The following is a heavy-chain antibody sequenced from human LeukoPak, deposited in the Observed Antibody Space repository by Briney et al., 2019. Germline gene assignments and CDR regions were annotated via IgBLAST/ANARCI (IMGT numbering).Heavy chain of an antibody. Sequence: PGGSLRLSCAASGFTFSSYWMRWVRQAPGKGLEWGATIKEDGSEKYYVDSVKGRFTISRDNAKSSLYLQMNSLRAEDTAVYYCSRHTSSWHAMDVWGQGTTVTVSS. CDR3: SRHTSSWHAMDV. CDR2: IKEDGSEK. V-gene: IGHV3-7*02. D-gene: IGHD6-13*01. J-gene: IGHJ6*02. CDR1: GFTFSSYW.